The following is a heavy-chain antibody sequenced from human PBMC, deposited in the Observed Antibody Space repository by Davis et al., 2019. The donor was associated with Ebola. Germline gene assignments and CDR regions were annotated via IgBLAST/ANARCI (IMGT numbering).Heavy chain of an antibody. CDR2: IYSGGTT. V-gene: IGHV3-53*04. D-gene: IGHD2-15*01. CDR1: GVTVSSNY. J-gene: IGHJ6*02. CDR3: ARDKGVNYCSGGSCSRHYYGMDV. Sequence: GESLKISCAASGVTVSSNYMSWVRQAPGKGLEWVSVIYSGGTTYYADSVKGRFTISRHNSKNTLYLQMNSLRAEDTAVYYCARDKGVNYCSGGSCSRHYYGMDVWGQGTTVTVSS.